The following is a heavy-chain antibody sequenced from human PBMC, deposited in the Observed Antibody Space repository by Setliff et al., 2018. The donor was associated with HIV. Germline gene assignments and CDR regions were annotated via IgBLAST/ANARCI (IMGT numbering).Heavy chain of an antibody. CDR2: INHSGIT. CDR1: GGSFSGYY. D-gene: IGHD1-26*01. Sequence: ETLYITCTVYGGSFSGYYWSWIRQPPGKGLEWMGEINHSGITNDNPSLKSRVTISVDTSKNQFSLKLRSVTAADTAVYYCARRSIVGVARGFYYYNLDVWGQETTVTVSS. J-gene: IGHJ6*02. CDR3: ARRSIVGVARGFYYYNLDV. V-gene: IGHV4-34*01.